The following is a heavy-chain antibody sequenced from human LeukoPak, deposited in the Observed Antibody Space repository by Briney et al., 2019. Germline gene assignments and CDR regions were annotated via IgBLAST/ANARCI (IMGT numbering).Heavy chain of an antibody. D-gene: IGHD3-22*01. CDR1: GFTLSTNA. V-gene: IGHV3-23*01. J-gene: IGHJ4*02. Sequence: GGSLRLSCLTSGFTLSTNAMSWVRQAPGKGLEWISGISGSGASTYYADSVKGRFTISRDDSRNTLYLQMNSLRGDDTAVYYCAKSSYYDSSGYYREYYFDYWGRGTLVTVSS. CDR3: AKSSYYDSSGYYREYYFDY. CDR2: ISGSGAST.